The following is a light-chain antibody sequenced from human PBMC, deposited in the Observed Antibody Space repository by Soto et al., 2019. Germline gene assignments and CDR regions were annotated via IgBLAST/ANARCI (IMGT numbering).Light chain of an antibody. Sequence: EILMTQSPATLSVSPGERATLSCRASQSVSSNLDWYQQKPGQAPRLLIYGASTRATGIPARLSGSGYGTELTITISSLKSEDFEVYYCQQYDNWPITFGQGTRLEIK. CDR1: QSVSSN. J-gene: IGKJ5*01. CDR2: GAS. V-gene: IGKV3-15*01. CDR3: QQYDNWPIT.